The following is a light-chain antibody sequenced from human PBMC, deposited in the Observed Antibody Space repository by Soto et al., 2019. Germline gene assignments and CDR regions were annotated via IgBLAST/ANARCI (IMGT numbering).Light chain of an antibody. Sequence: QSALTQPASVSGSPGQSITVSCVGTSSDVGAYNYVSWYQQHPGKAPKLMIHDVSNRPSGVSNRFSGSKSGNTASLTISGLQAEDEAYYYCSSYASSNTQVFGGGTQLTVL. CDR3: SSYASSNTQV. J-gene: IGLJ2*01. CDR1: SSDVGAYNY. CDR2: DVS. V-gene: IGLV2-14*03.